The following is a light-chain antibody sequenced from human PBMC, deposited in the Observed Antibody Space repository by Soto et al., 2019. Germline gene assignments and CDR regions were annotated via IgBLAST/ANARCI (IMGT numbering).Light chain of an antibody. CDR1: QSVSSN. Sequence: EIVMTQSPATLSVSPGERATLSCRASQSVSSNLAWYQQKPGQAPRLLIYGASTRATGIPARLSGSGSGTEFTLSISSLQSEDFAVYYCQQYENGPHFTFGPGTTVHI. J-gene: IGKJ3*01. V-gene: IGKV3-15*01. CDR2: GAS. CDR3: QQYENGPHFT.